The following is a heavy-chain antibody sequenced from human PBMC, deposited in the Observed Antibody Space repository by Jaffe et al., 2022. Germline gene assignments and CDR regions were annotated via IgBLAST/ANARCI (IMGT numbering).Heavy chain of an antibody. D-gene: IGHD3-16*01. CDR3: AHRPSQWGMPTPYFDY. Sequence: QITLKESGPTLVKPTQTLTLTCTFSGFSLNTSGVGVGWIRQPPGKALEWLVIVSSDDDHRHSPSLKNRLTITKDTTKNQVVFTMTNMDPVDTATYYCAHRPSQWGMPTPYFDYWGQGALVTVSS. V-gene: IGHV2-5*02. CDR2: VSSDDDH. J-gene: IGHJ4*02. CDR1: GFSLNTSGVG.